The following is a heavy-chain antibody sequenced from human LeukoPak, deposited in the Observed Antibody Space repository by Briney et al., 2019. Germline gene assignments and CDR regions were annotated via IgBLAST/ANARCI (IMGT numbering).Heavy chain of an antibody. Sequence: GGSLRLSCAASGFTFSSYGMHWVRQAPGKGLEWVAVISYDGGNKYYADSVKGRFTISRDNSKNTLYLQMNSLRAEDTAVYYCAKDGSITMVRGVRFYWYFDLWGRGTLVTVSS. CDR3: AKDGSITMVRGVRFYWYFDL. D-gene: IGHD3-10*01. V-gene: IGHV3-30*18. CDR2: ISYDGGNK. CDR1: GFTFSSYG. J-gene: IGHJ2*01.